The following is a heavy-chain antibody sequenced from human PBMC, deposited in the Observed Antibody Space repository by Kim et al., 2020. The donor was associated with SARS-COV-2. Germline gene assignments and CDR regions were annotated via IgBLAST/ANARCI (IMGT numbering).Heavy chain of an antibody. D-gene: IGHD1-1*01. CDR3: ARRVSNWNVHYGMDV. V-gene: IGHV3-48*02. Sequence: GGSLRLSCAASGFTFSSYSMNWVRQAPGKGLEWVSYISSSSSTIYYADSVKGRFTISRDNAKNSLYLQMNSLRDEDTAVYYCARRVSNWNVHYGMDVWGQGTTVTVSS. CDR2: ISSSSSTI. J-gene: IGHJ6*02. CDR1: GFTFSSYS.